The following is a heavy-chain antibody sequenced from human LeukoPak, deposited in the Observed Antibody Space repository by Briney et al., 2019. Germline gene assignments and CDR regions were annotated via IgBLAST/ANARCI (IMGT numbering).Heavy chain of an antibody. CDR1: GYTFTSYY. V-gene: IGHV1-46*01. J-gene: IGHJ4*02. CDR2: INPSGGST. D-gene: IGHD6-19*01. CDR3: ARERDSSGWYEVDDY. Sequence: ASVTVSCKASGYTFTSYYMHWVRQAPGQGLEWMGIINPSGGSTSYAQKFQGRVTMTRDTSTSTVYMELSSLRSEDTAVYYCARERDSSGWYEVDDYWGQGTLVTVSS.